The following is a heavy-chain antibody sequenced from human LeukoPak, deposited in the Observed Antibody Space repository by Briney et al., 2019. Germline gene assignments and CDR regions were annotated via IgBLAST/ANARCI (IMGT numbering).Heavy chain of an antibody. V-gene: IGHV3-21*01. D-gene: IGHD3-10*01. CDR2: ISSSSSYI. CDR1: GFTFSSYS. CDR3: VSTLYGSGSYYDY. J-gene: IGHJ4*02. Sequence: GGSLRLSCAASGFTFSSYSMNWVRQAPGKGLEWVSSISSSSSYIYYADSVKGRFTISRDNAKNSLYLQMNSLRAEDTAVYYCVSTLYGSGSYYDYWGQGTLVTVSS.